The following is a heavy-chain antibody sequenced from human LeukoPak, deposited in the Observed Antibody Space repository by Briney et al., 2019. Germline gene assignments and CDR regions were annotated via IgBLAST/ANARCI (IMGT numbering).Heavy chain of an antibody. CDR2: INPNSGGT. D-gene: IGHD6-6*01. CDR3: ARDCSGFGAARSWSGMHYYYYYMDV. Sequence: GASVKVSCKASGYTFTGYYIHWVRQAPGQGLEWMGWINPNSGGTNYAQKFQGRVTMTRDTSISTAYMDLSRLRSDDTAVYYCARDCSGFGAARSWSGMHYYYYYMDVWGKGTTVTVSS. V-gene: IGHV1-2*02. J-gene: IGHJ6*03. CDR1: GYTFTGYY.